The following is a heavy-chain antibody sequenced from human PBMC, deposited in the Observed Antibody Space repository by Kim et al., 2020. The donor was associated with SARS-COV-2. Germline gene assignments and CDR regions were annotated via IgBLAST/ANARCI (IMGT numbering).Heavy chain of an antibody. J-gene: IGHJ4*02. CDR2: IYYSGTT. D-gene: IGHD4-17*01. CDR1: GDSISTRNW. V-gene: IGHV4-4*02. CDR3: ARCKPTTEGDYTLGY. Sequence: SETLSLTCAVSGDSISTRNWWSWVRQPPGKGLEWIGEIYYSGTTNYSPSLKSRVTISLDKSKNQVSLRLTSVTAADTAFYYCARCKPTTEGDYTLGYWGQGTPVTVSS.